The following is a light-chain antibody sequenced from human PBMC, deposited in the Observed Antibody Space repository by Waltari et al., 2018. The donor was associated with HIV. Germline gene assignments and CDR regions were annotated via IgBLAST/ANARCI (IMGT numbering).Light chain of an antibody. CDR3: QQYNTWPPDT. CDR1: QSVSSN. Sequence: EIEMTQSPATLSVSPGERATLSCRASQSVSSNLAWYQQKPGQAPRLLLYGASTRATGIPARFSGSGSGTEFTLTISSLQSEDFAVYYCQQYNTWPPDTFGQGTKVEIK. V-gene: IGKV3-15*01. J-gene: IGKJ2*01. CDR2: GAS.